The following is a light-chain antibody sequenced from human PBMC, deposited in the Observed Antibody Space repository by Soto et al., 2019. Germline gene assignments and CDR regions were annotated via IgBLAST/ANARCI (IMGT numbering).Light chain of an antibody. CDR1: QSVPNSY. Sequence: EIVLTQSPGTLSLSPGEIATLSCRASQSVPNSYLAWYQQKPGQAPRLLIYGASSRATGIPVRFSGSGSGTDFTLTISRLEPEDFAVYYCQRYGTSTTFGQGTRLEIK. CDR3: QRYGTSTT. J-gene: IGKJ5*01. V-gene: IGKV3-20*01. CDR2: GAS.